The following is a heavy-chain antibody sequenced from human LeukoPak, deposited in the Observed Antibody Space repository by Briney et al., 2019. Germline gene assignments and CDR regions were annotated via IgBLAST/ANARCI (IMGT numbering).Heavy chain of an antibody. Sequence: PGGSLRLSCSASGFTFSGYAMHWVRQAPGKGLEYVSAISSNGGSTYYADSVKGRFTISRDNSKNTLYLQMSSLRAEDTAVYYCVKDREYSSSGHYFDYWRQGTLVTVSS. D-gene: IGHD6-6*01. J-gene: IGHJ4*02. CDR1: GFTFSGYA. CDR3: VKDREYSSSGHYFDY. V-gene: IGHV3-64D*09. CDR2: ISSNGGST.